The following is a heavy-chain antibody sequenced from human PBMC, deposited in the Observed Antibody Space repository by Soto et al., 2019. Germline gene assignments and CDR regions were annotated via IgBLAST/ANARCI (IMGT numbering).Heavy chain of an antibody. V-gene: IGHV3-21*02. CDR3: ATGPLYYFEY. CDR1: GFTFSSYT. J-gene: IGHJ4*02. Sequence: EVQLVESGGGLVKPGGSLRLSCEDSGFTFSSYTMNWVRRAPGKGLEWVSSISSRSTNTHYADSVRGRFTISRDNAKRSLYLQMNNLRAEDTAGYYCATGPLYYFEYWGQGTLVTVSS. D-gene: IGHD3-10*01. CDR2: ISSRSTNT.